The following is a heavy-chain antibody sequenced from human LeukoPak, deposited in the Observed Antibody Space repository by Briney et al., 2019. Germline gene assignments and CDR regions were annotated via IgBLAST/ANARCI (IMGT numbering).Heavy chain of an antibody. Sequence: GESLKISCKGSGYSFTSYWIGWVRQMPGKGLEWMGIINPGDSDTRYSPSFQGQVTISADKSISTAYLQWSSLKASDTAMYYCARRIEYYYDSSGATQKYYFDYWGQGTLVTVSS. CDR2: INPGDSDT. V-gene: IGHV5-51*01. CDR1: GYSFTSYW. CDR3: ARRIEYYYDSSGATQKYYFDY. D-gene: IGHD3-22*01. J-gene: IGHJ4*02.